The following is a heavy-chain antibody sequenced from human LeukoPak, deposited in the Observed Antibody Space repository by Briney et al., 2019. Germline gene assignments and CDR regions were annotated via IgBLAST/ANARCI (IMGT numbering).Heavy chain of an antibody. Sequence: GGSLRLSCAASGFTFSSYGMHWVRQAPGKGLEWVAVIWYDGSNKYYADSVKGRFTISRDNSKNTLYLQMNSLRAEDTAVYYCASEGIAARNYYYYYYMDVWGKGTTVTVSS. V-gene: IGHV3-33*01. CDR3: ASEGIAARNYYYYYYMDV. J-gene: IGHJ6*03. CDR1: GFTFSSYG. CDR2: IWYDGSNK. D-gene: IGHD6-6*01.